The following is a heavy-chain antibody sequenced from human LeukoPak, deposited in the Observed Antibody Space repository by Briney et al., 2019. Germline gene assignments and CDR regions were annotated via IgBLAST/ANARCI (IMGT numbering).Heavy chain of an antibody. CDR3: ARKSVDSSARAFDY. D-gene: IGHD3-22*01. CDR2: IYYSGST. CDR1: GGSISSGDYY. J-gene: IGHJ4*02. Sequence: SETLSLTCTVSGGSISSGDYYWSWIRQPPGKGLEWIGYIYYSGSTYYNPSLKSRVTISVDTSKNQFSLKLSSVIAADTAVYYCARKSVDSSARAFDYWGQGTLVTVSS. V-gene: IGHV4-30-4*01.